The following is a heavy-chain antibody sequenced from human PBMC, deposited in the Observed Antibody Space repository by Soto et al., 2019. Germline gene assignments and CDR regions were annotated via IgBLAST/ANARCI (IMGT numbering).Heavy chain of an antibody. D-gene: IGHD6-19*01. CDR3: ARGIPLAGLGYYFDY. CDR2: INPNSGAT. J-gene: IGHJ4*02. V-gene: IGHV1-2*04. CDR1: GCTFTGYY. Sequence: ASVKVSCKASGCTFTGYYIHWVRQAPGQGLEWLGWINPNSGATYYAQNFQGWVTMTRDTSISTAYMELSSLRSDDTAVYYCARGIPLAGLGYYFDYWGQGTLVTVSS.